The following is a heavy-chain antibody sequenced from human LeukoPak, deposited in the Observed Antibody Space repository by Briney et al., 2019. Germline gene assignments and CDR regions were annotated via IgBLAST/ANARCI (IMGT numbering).Heavy chain of an antibody. CDR1: GFTFSSYA. Sequence: GGSLRLSCAASGFTFSSYALHWVRQAPGKGLEWVALISYDGSNKYYADSVKGRFTISRDNSKNTLYLQMNSLRPEDTAVYYCARANYSYDSSGYYSGYFDYWGQGTLVTVSS. J-gene: IGHJ4*02. CDR3: ARANYSYDSSGYYSGYFDY. V-gene: IGHV3-30*04. CDR2: ISYDGSNK. D-gene: IGHD3-22*01.